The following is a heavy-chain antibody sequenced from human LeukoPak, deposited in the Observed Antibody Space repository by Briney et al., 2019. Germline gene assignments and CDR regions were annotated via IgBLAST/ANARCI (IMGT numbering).Heavy chain of an antibody. CDR1: GFTFGSYA. Sequence: GGSLRLSCEASGFTFGSYAMTWVRQAPGKGLEWVSAISGSGGSTYYADSVKGRFTISRDNSKNTLYLQMNSLRAEDTAVYYCAKDSLAHYYYYYMDVWGKGTTVTISS. V-gene: IGHV3-23*01. J-gene: IGHJ6*03. CDR2: ISGSGGST. CDR3: AKDSLAHYYYYYMDV.